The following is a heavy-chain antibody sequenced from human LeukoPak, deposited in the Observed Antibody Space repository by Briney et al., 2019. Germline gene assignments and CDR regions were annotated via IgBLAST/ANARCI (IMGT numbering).Heavy chain of an antibody. J-gene: IGHJ3*02. CDR1: GYTFTSYG. D-gene: IGHD6-6*01. V-gene: IGHV1-18*01. CDR3: TRVGGYSPSSTGGNAFDI. Sequence: ASVNVSCKTSGYTFTSYGLTWVRQAPGQGLEWVGWLSPYSGNTTYAQKVQGRVIMTTDTSTSTAYMELRSLTSDDTAIYFCTRVGGYSPSSTGGNAFDIWGQGTMVTVSS. CDR2: LSPYSGNT.